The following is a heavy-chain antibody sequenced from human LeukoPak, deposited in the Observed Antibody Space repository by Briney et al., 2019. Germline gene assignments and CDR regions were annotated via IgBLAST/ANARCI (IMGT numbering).Heavy chain of an antibody. J-gene: IGHJ4*02. V-gene: IGHV1-2*02. CDR1: GYTFTGYY. Sequence: ASVKVSCKASGYTFTGYYMHWVRQAPGQGLEWMGLINPNSGGTNYAQKFQGRVTMTRDTTISTVYMEMSRLRSDDTAVYYCARESVPAVAARRGLNYWGQGTLVAVSS. D-gene: IGHD6-6*01. CDR2: INPNSGGT. CDR3: ARESVPAVAARRGLNY.